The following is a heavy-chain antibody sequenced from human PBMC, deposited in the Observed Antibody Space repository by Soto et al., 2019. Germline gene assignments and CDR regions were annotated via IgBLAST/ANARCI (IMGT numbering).Heavy chain of an antibody. Sequence: GGSLRLSCSASGFTFSSYAMSWVRPAPGKGLEWVSAISGSGGSTYYADSVKGRFTISRDNSKNTLYLQMNSLRAEDTAVYYCAKMRQLVREPHLDPWGQGTLVTVSS. CDR1: GFTFSSYA. CDR3: AKMRQLVREPHLDP. V-gene: IGHV3-23*01. J-gene: IGHJ5*02. CDR2: ISGSGGST. D-gene: IGHD6-6*01.